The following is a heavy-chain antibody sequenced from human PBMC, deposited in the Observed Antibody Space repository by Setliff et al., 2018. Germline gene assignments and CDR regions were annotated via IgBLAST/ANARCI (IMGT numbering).Heavy chain of an antibody. V-gene: IGHV4-39*01. D-gene: IGHD7-27*01. J-gene: IGHJ2*01. Sequence: SETLPLTCSVSGGSISGSHYSWVWMRQPPGKRLEWIGSTYYNGTAYYNPSLQSRITINPDTSKNQFSLQLKYVIPDDTAVYYCVRGWTWGAGWYLDLWGRGTLVTVS. CDR2: TYYNGTA. CDR3: VRGWTWGAGWYLDL. CDR1: GGSISGSHYS.